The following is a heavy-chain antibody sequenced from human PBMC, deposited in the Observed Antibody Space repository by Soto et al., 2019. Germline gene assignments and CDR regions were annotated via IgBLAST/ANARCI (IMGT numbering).Heavy chain of an antibody. CDR2: IYWDDDK. V-gene: IGHV2-5*02. Sequence: ASGPTLVNPTQTLTLTCTFSGFSLSTSGVGVGWIRQPPGKALEWLGIIYWDDDKHYSPSLKSRVTITKDTFKNQLVLTMTNMDPVDTATYYCAHLPWKQLWPRAPVVYWGQGTPVTVSS. D-gene: IGHD5-18*01. CDR1: GFSLSTSGVG. CDR3: AHLPWKQLWPRAPVVY. J-gene: IGHJ4*02.